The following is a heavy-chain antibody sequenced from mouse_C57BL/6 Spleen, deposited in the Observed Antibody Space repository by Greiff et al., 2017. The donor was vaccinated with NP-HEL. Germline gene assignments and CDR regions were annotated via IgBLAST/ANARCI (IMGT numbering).Heavy chain of an antibody. CDR3: ARGSSYVDYFDY. V-gene: IGHV1-69*01. Sequence: VQLQQPGAELVMPGASVKLSCKASGYTFTSYWMHWVKQRPGQGLEWIGEIDPSDSYTNYNQKFKGKSTLTVDKSSSTAYMQLSSLTSEDSAVYYCARGSSYVDYFDYWGQGTTLTVSS. CDR1: GYTFTSYW. J-gene: IGHJ2*01. CDR2: IDPSDSYT. D-gene: IGHD1-1*01.